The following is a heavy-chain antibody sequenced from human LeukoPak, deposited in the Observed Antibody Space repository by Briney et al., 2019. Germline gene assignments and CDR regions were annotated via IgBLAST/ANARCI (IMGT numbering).Heavy chain of an antibody. Sequence: ASVKVSCKASGYTFTSYGISWVRQAPGQGLEWMGWISAYNGNTNYAQKLQGRVTMTTDTSTSTAYMELRSLRSDDTAVYYCASEIRYGSGSYLVDYWGQGTLVTVSS. CDR1: GYTFTSYG. V-gene: IGHV1-18*01. J-gene: IGHJ4*02. CDR3: ASEIRYGSGSYLVDY. D-gene: IGHD3-10*01. CDR2: ISAYNGNT.